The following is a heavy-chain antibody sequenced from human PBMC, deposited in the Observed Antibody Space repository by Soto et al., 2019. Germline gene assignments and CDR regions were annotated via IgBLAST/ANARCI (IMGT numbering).Heavy chain of an antibody. CDR2: ISGSGGST. J-gene: IGHJ6*03. Sequence: SLRLSCAASGFTFSGYALGLVRQAPGKGLEWVSAISGSGGSTYYADSVKGRFTISRDNSKNTLYLQMNSLRAEDTAVYYCAKDREVRFLEWLPGNYYMDVWGKGTTVTVSS. V-gene: IGHV3-23*01. D-gene: IGHD3-3*01. CDR3: AKDREVRFLEWLPGNYYMDV. CDR1: GFTFSGYA.